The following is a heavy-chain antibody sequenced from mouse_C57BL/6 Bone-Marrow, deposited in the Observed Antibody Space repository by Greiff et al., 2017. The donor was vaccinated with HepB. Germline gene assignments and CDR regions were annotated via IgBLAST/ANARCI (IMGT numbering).Heavy chain of an antibody. J-gene: IGHJ3*01. V-gene: IGHV5-6*02. CDR2: ISSGGSYT. CDR1: GFTFSSYG. D-gene: IGHD2-4*01. CDR3: ARRWDYDWFAY. Sequence: EVKVVESGGDLVKPGGSLKLSCAASGFTFSSYGMSWVRQTPDKRLEWVATISSGGSYTYYPDSVKGRFTISRDNAKNTLYLQMSSLKSEDTAMYYCARRWDYDWFAYWGQGTLVTVSA.